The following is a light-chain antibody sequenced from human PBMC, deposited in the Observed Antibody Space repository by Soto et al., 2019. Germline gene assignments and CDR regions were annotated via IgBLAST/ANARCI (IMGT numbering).Light chain of an antibody. V-gene: IGKV1-33*01. CDR1: QDNKNY. CDR2: DEF. Sequence: DIQMTQSPSSLSAIVGDSITVTCQASQDNKNYLNWYQHNTGKAPKLLIYDEFKSDTGVPSRFSGSGSGTDFTFTINNLQPEDIATYFCQQYDSLPPTFGGGTRV. CDR3: QQYDSLPPT. J-gene: IGKJ4*01.